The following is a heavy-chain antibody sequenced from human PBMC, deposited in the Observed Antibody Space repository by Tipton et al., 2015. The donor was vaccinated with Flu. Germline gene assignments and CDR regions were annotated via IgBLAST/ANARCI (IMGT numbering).Heavy chain of an antibody. CDR3: ARVQLLGYDSSGSQYYFDC. V-gene: IGHV3-11*04. CDR1: GFTFSDYY. J-gene: IGHJ4*01. CDR2: ISSSGSTI. D-gene: IGHD3-22*01. Sequence: SLRLSCAASGFTFSDYYMSWIRQAPGKGLEWVSYISSSGSTIYYADSVKGRFTISRDNAKNSLYLQMNSLRAEDTAVYYCARVQLLGYDSSGSQYYFDCWGQGTLVTVSS.